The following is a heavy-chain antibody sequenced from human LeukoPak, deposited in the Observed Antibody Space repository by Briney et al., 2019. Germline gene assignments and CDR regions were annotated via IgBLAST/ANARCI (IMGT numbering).Heavy chain of an antibody. J-gene: IGHJ4*02. D-gene: IGHD3-22*01. V-gene: IGHV3-48*03. Sequence: GGSLRLSCAASGFTFSSYEMNWVRQAPGKGLEWVSYISSSGCTIYYADSVKGRFTISRDNAKNSLYLQMNSLRAEDTAVYYCAKDPTHFRVWDDYDSNVLNCWGQGTLVTVSS. CDR2: ISSSGCTI. CDR1: GFTFSSYE. CDR3: AKDPTHFRVWDDYDSNVLNC.